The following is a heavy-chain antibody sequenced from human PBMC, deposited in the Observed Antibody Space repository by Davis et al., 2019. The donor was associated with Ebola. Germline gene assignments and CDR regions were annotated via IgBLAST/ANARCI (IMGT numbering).Heavy chain of an antibody. J-gene: IGHJ6*02. CDR1: GSTFSNNW. CDR2: INRDGTTT. Sequence: GESLKISCTVSGSTFSNNWMNWVRQVPGKGLVWVSSINRDGTTTTYADSVKGRFTISRDNAKNTLYLQMNSLRAEDTALYYCAKDPLATPGYGMDVWGQGTTVTVS. V-gene: IGHV3-74*03. D-gene: IGHD3-10*01. CDR3: AKDPLATPGYGMDV.